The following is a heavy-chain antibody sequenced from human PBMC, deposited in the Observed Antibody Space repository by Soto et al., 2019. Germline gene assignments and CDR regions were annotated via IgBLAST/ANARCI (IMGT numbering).Heavy chain of an antibody. V-gene: IGHV3-33*08. CDR3: ARSGQQWLAPYYFDY. J-gene: IGHJ4*02. CDR1: GFTFRNYI. CDR2: IWYDGSNK. Sequence: GGSLRLSCEASGFTFRNYIMHWVRQAPGKGLEWVAVIWYDGSNKYYADSVKGRFTISRDNSKNTLYLQMNSLRAEDTAVYYCARSGQQWLAPYYFDYWGQRTLVTVSS. D-gene: IGHD6-19*01.